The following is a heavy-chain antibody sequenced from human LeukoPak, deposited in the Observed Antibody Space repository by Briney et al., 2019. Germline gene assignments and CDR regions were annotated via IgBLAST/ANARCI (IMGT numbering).Heavy chain of an antibody. V-gene: IGHV3-33*01. D-gene: IGHD3-10*01. CDR3: ARDPNYYGSGTMKVGFDN. Sequence: PGRSLRLSCAASGFTFSNYGMHWVRQAPGKGLGWVADIWHDGRTKDYGDSVKGRFTISRDNSKNTVYLQMNSLRAEDTAVYYCARDPNYYGSGTMKVGFDNWGQGTLVTVSS. CDR2: IWHDGRTK. CDR1: GFTFSNYG. J-gene: IGHJ4*02.